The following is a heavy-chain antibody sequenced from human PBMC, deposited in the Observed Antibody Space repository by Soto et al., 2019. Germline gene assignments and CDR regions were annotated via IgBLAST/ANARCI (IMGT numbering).Heavy chain of an antibody. D-gene: IGHD2-2*01. V-gene: IGHV3-48*03. CDR1: GFTFSSYE. J-gene: IGHJ4*02. CDR3: ARVYCSTTTCHVQAFDS. Sequence: GGSLRLSCAASGFTFSSYEMNWVRQAPGRTLEWVSYISSAGDSSYYADSVKGRFTISRDNAKNSLYLQMNSLRVEDTAVYYCARVYCSTTTCHVQAFDSWGQGTLVTVSS. CDR2: ISSAGDSS.